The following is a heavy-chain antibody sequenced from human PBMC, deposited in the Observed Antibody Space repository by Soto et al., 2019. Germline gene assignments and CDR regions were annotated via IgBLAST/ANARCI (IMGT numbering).Heavy chain of an antibody. CDR2: ITWNSDRV. D-gene: IGHD6-13*01. J-gene: IGHJ4*02. CDR3: GKGLSIAAIDY. CDR1: GFTFDDYA. Sequence: EVQLVESGGGLVQPGRSLRLSCTASGFTFDDYALHWVRQAPGKGLEWVSGITWNSDRVDYADSVKGRFTISRDNARNSLYLQMNSLRAEDTALYFCGKGLSIAAIDYWDQGTLVTVSS. V-gene: IGHV3-9*01.